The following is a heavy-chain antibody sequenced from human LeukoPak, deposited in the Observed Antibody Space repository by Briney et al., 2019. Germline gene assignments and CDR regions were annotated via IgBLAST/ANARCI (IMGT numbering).Heavy chain of an antibody. CDR1: GYTFTRNY. Sequence: ASVKVSCKASGYTFTRNYMHWVRQAPGQGLEWMGIINPRGGSTTYAQKFQGRLTMTRDTSTSTVYMELSSLRSEDTAVYYCAREDADYTFSFDFWGQGTLVAVSS. J-gene: IGHJ4*02. CDR2: INPRGGST. V-gene: IGHV1-46*01. CDR3: AREDADYTFSFDF. D-gene: IGHD4-17*01.